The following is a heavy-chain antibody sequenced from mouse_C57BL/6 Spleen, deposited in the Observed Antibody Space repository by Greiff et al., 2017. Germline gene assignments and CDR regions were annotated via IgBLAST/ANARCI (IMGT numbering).Heavy chain of an antibody. CDR2: IYPRDGST. CDR3: ARGHYYYAMDY. J-gene: IGHJ4*01. Sequence: QVQLQQSGPELVKPGASVKLSCKASGYTFTSYDINWVKQGPGQGLEWIGWIYPRDGSTKYNEKFKGKATLTVDTSSSTAYMELHSLTSEDSAVYFCARGHYYYAMDYWGQGTSVTVSS. V-gene: IGHV1-85*01. D-gene: IGHD1-2*01. CDR1: GYTFTSYD.